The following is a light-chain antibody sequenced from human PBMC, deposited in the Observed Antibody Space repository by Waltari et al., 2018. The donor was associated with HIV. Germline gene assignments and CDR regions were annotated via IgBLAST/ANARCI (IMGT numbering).Light chain of an antibody. CDR1: TRDVGAYNY. J-gene: IGLJ2*01. V-gene: IGLV2-8*01. CDR2: EVN. Sequence: QSALTQPPSASGSRGQSATISCPGTTRDVGAYNYVSWYQQYPGMAPKLIIYEVNKRPSGVPDRFSGSKSGNTASLTVSGLLAEDEADFYCSSYAGSAVVFGGGTKLTVL. CDR3: SSYAGSAVV.